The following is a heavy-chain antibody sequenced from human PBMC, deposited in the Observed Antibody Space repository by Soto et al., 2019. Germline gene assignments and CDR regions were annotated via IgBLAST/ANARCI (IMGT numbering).Heavy chain of an antibody. V-gene: IGHV1-58*01. CDR3: AAGRGCTNGVCYTTLYYNYYYGMDV. J-gene: IGHJ6*02. Sequence: SCKVSGFSVDSCGVQRVRQARGKRIERIGWIVVDSGNTKYAQKFQERVTITRDMYTSTAYMELSSLRSEDTAVYYCAAGRGCTNGVCYTTLYYNYYYGMDVWGQRTRFTVSS. D-gene: IGHD2-8*01. CDR2: IVVDSGNT. CDR1: GFSVDSCG.